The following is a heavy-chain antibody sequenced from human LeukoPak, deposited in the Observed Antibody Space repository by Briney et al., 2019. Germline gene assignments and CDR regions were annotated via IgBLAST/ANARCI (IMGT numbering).Heavy chain of an antibody. CDR3: ARDRYGANSPFDY. J-gene: IGHJ4*02. V-gene: IGHV3-33*01. D-gene: IGHD4-23*01. CDR1: RFTLSNYG. CDR2: IWYDASNK. Sequence: PGWSLRLSRAASRFTLSNYGMHWVRQAPGQGLEWLEVIWYDASNKYYADSVKGRFTISRDNSKNTLYLQMNSLRAEDTDVYYCARDRYGANSPFDYWGQGTLVTVSS.